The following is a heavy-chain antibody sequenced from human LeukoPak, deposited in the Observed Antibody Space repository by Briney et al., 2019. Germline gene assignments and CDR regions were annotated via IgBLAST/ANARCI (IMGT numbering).Heavy chain of an antibody. CDR3: ARGGGPFDP. Sequence: SETPSLTCTVSGGSISSYYWSWIRQPPGKGLEWIGYIYYSGSTKYNPSLKSRVTISIDTSKNQLSLKLRSVTAADTAVYYCARGGGPFDPWGQGTLVTVSS. D-gene: IGHD3-16*01. V-gene: IGHV4-59*01. CDR2: IYYSGST. CDR1: GGSISSYY. J-gene: IGHJ5*02.